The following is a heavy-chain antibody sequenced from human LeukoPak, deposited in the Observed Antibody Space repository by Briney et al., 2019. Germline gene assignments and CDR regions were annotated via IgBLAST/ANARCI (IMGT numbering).Heavy chain of an antibody. J-gene: IGHJ4*02. CDR2: IDPNGGGT. V-gene: IGHV1-2*02. CDR3: ARGGGLAVAGTRFDY. D-gene: IGHD6-13*01. Sequence: ASVKVSCKASEYTFTGYYMHWVRQAPGQGLEWMGWIDPNGGGTKYARKFQGRVTMARDTSISTAYMELSRLTSDDTAVYYCARGGGLAVAGTRFDYWGQGTLVTVSS. CDR1: EYTFTGYY.